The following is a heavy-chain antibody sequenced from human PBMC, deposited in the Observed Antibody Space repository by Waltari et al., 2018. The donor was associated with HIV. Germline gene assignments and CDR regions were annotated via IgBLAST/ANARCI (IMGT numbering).Heavy chain of an antibody. Sequence: EVQLVESGGGLVQPGGSLRLSCAASGFNFSGYWRRWVRRAPGMGLEWVSNRHQEGGDKTYVESVKGRFTIARDNAKNSLYLQINSLRAEDTALYYCAGDYASSVAGTGYWGQGTLVTVSS. V-gene: IGHV3-7*01. CDR3: AGDYASSVAGTGY. D-gene: IGHD6-19*01. CDR1: GFNFSGYW. J-gene: IGHJ4*02. CDR2: RHQEGGDK.